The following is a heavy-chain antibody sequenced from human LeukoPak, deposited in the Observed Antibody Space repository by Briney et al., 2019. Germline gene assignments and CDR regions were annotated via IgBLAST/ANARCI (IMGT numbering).Heavy chain of an antibody. Sequence: SETLSLTCTVSGGYISTYYWSWIRQPPGKGLEWNAYIYYSGSTNYNPSLKSRVTISIDTSKNQFSLRVNSVTAADTAVYYRARTTVAAPGAWFDPWGQGTLVTVSS. CDR2: IYYSGST. V-gene: IGHV4-59*01. D-gene: IGHD1-1*01. CDR3: ARTTVAAPGAWFDP. CDR1: GGYISTYY. J-gene: IGHJ5*02.